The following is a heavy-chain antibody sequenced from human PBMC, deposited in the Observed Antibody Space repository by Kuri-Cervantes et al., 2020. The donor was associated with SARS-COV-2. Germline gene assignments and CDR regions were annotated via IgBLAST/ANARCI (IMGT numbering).Heavy chain of an antibody. J-gene: IGHJ6*03. V-gene: IGHV3-23*01. CDR2: ISGSGGGT. CDR1: GFPLSSYS. D-gene: IGHD3-10*01. CDR3: AKFSGPMVRGVTFLGQFYYYYMDV. Sequence: GGSLRPSCAASGFPLSSYSMNWVRQAPGKGLEWVSAISGSGGGTYYADSVKGRFTISRDNSKNTLYLQMNSLRAEDTAVYYCAKFSGPMVRGVTFLGQFYYYYMDVWGKGTTGT.